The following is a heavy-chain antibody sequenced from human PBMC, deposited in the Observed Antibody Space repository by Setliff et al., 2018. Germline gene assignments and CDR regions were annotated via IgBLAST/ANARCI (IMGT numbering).Heavy chain of an antibody. CDR1: GFTSTNYA. CDR3: ASAHYYSGYIEYFQY. J-gene: IGHJ1*01. D-gene: IGHD5-12*01. V-gene: IGHV1-3*01. Sequence: VKVSCKASGFTSTNYAIHWVRQAPGQRPECMGWIHAGNGDTKYSQKFQGRVTITRDTSASTVYMELSSLRSEDTAVYYCASAHYYSGYIEYFQYWGQGTLGTVSS. CDR2: IHAGNGDT.